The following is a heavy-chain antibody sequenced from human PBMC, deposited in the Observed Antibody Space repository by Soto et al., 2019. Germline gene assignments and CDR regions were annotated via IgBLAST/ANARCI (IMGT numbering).Heavy chain of an antibody. CDR3: ARAMQWLVRHDAYDI. J-gene: IGHJ3*02. CDR1: GGTFSSYS. D-gene: IGHD6-19*01. Sequence: ASVKVFFKASGGTFSSYSISWVRQAPGQWLELMGGIIPIFGTANYAQKFQGRVTITADESTSTAYMELSSLRSEDTAVYYCARAMQWLVRHDAYDIWGQGTMDNVS. CDR2: IIPIFGTA. V-gene: IGHV1-69*13.